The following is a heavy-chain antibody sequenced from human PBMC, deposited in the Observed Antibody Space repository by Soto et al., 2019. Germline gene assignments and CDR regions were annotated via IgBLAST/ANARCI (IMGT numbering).Heavy chain of an antibody. CDR3: ARDPSGSYYFDY. V-gene: IGHV3-30-3*01. CDR1: GFTFSSYA. D-gene: IGHD1-26*01. CDR2: ISYDGSNK. J-gene: IGHJ4*02. Sequence: GGSLRLSCAASGFTFSSYAMHWVRQAPGKGLEWVAVISYDGSNKYYADSVKGRFTISRDNSKNTLYLQMNSLRAEDTAVYYCARDPSGSYYFDYWGQGTLVTVSS.